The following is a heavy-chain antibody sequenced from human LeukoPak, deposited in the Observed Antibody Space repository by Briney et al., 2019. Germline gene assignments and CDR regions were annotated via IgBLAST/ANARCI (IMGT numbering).Heavy chain of an antibody. CDR1: GFTFSGYA. CDR2: ISGSGGST. V-gene: IGHV3-23*01. Sequence: GSLRLSCAASGFTFSGYAMSWVRQAPGKGLEWVSAISGSGGSTYYADSVKGRFTISRDNSKNTLYLQMNSLRAEDTAVYYCAKDSPSLLLWFGELLGWFDPWGQGTLVTVSS. CDR3: AKDSPSLLLWFGELLGWFDP. J-gene: IGHJ5*02. D-gene: IGHD3-10*01.